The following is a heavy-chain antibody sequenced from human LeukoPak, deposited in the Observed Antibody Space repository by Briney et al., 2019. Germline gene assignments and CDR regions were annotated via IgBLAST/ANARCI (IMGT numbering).Heavy chain of an antibody. Sequence: GGSLRLSCAASGFTFSSYAMSWVRQAPGKGLEWVSAISGSGGSTYYADSVEGRFTISRDNSKNTLYLQMNSLRAEDTAVYYCAKDQYYYDSSGAAFDIWGQGTMVTVSS. V-gene: IGHV3-23*01. CDR2: ISGSGGST. CDR1: GFTFSSYA. D-gene: IGHD3-22*01. J-gene: IGHJ3*02. CDR3: AKDQYYYDSSGAAFDI.